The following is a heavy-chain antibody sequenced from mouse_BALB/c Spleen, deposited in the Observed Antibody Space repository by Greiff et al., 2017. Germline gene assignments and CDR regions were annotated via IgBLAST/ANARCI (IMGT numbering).Heavy chain of an antibody. CDR1: GFTFSSYT. Sequence: EVKVVESGGGLVKPGGSLKLSCAASGFTFSSYTMSWVRQTPEKRLEWVATISSGGSYTYYPDSVKGRFTISRDNAKNTLYLQMSSLKSEDTAMYYCTREGSGSAYWGQGTLVTVSA. D-gene: IGHD3-1*01. V-gene: IGHV5-6-4*01. J-gene: IGHJ3*01. CDR3: TREGSGSAY. CDR2: ISSGGSYT.